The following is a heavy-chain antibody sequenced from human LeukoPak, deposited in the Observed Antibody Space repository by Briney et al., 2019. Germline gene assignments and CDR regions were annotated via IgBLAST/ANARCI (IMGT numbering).Heavy chain of an antibody. V-gene: IGHV3-21*01. J-gene: IGHJ6*02. CDR3: ARDTSQWRSSSSSGYGMDV. CDR1: GFTFSSYS. Sequence: GGSLRLSCAASGFTFSSYSMNWVRQAPGKGLEWVSSISSSSSYIYYADSVKGRFTISRDNAKNSLYLQMNSLRAEDTAVYYCARDTSQWRSSSSSGYGMDVWGQGTTVTVSS. D-gene: IGHD6-6*01. CDR2: ISSSSSYI.